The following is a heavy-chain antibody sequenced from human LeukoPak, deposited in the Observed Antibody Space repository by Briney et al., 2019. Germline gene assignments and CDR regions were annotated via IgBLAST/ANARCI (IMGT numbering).Heavy chain of an antibody. Sequence: PGGSLRLSCAASGFAFSSYAMSWDRQAPGKGLEWVSAISGSGGSTYYADSVKGRFTIPRDNSKNTLYLQMNSLRAEDTAVYYCAKRRDSSGYSFDYWGQGTLVTVSS. CDR3: AKRRDSSGYSFDY. J-gene: IGHJ4*02. CDR1: GFAFSSYA. V-gene: IGHV3-23*01. CDR2: ISGSGGST. D-gene: IGHD3-22*01.